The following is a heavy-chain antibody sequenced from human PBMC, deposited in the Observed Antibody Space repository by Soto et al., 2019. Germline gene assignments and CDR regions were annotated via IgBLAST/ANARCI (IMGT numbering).Heavy chain of an antibody. J-gene: IGHJ6*03. CDR1: GGSISSSPYY. V-gene: IGHV4-39*01. D-gene: IGHD3-16*02. Sequence: PSETLSLTCTVSGGSISSSPYYWGWIRQPPGKGLEWIGNIYYNGNTFYNPSLKSRVTISVDTSKNQFSLNLSSVTAADTAVYYCAKSPIYDYIWGSYRTPDDYYYYYMDVWGKGTTVTVSS. CDR3: AKSPIYDYIWGSYRTPDDYYYYYMDV. CDR2: IYYNGNT.